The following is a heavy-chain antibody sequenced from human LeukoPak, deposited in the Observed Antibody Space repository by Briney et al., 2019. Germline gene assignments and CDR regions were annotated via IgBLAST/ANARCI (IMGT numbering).Heavy chain of an antibody. Sequence: ASVKVSCKASGYTFTSYGISRVRQAPGQGLEWMGWISAYNGNTNYAQKLQGRVTMTTDTSTNTAYMEPRSLRSDDTAVYYCARVASAYYPFDYWGQGTLVTVSS. J-gene: IGHJ4*02. CDR2: ISAYNGNT. V-gene: IGHV1-18*01. CDR3: ARVASAYYPFDY. D-gene: IGHD3-22*01. CDR1: GYTFTSYG.